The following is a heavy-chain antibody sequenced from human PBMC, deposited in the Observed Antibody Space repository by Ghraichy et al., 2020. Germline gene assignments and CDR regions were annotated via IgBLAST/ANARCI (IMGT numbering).Heavy chain of an antibody. J-gene: IGHJ3*02. Sequence: ASVKVSCKASGYTFTSYAMHWVRQAPGQRLEWMGWINAGNGNTKYSQKFQGRVTITRDTSASTAYMELSSLRSEDTAVYYCARVAARTNDAFDIWGQGTMVTVSS. CDR3: ARVAARTNDAFDI. D-gene: IGHD6-6*01. CDR2: INAGNGNT. V-gene: IGHV1-3*01. CDR1: GYTFTSYA.